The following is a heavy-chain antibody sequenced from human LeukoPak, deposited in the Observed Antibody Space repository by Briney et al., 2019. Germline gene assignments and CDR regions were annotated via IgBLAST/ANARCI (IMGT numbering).Heavy chain of an antibody. V-gene: IGHV3-23*01. CDR1: GFSFSSYA. CDR3: AKVQLGIGVDY. J-gene: IGHJ4*02. CDR2: ISDGGSRT. Sequence: KPGGSLRLSCAASGFSFSSYAVSWVRQAPGRGLEWVSGISDGGSRTYHADSVKGRFTISRDDSKNTLYLQMNSLRAEDTAVYYCAKVQLGIGVDYWGQGTLVTVSS. D-gene: IGHD7-27*01.